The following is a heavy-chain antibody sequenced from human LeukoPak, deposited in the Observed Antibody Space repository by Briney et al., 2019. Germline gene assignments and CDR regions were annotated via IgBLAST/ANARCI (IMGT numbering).Heavy chain of an antibody. Sequence: GGSLRLSCAASGFTFSSYSMNWVRQAPGKGLEWVSSISSSSSYIYYADSVKGRFTISRDNPKNSLYLQMNSLRAEDTAVYYCASYDSSAEGVDYWGQGTLVTVSS. J-gene: IGHJ4*02. CDR3: ASYDSSAEGVDY. CDR2: ISSSSSYI. D-gene: IGHD3-22*01. V-gene: IGHV3-21*01. CDR1: GFTFSSYS.